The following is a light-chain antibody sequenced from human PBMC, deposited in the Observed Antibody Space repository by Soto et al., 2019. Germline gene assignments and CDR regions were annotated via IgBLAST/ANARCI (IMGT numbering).Light chain of an antibody. CDR1: TSDVGGYNY. CDR3: SSYTISSTLVV. CDR2: EVS. J-gene: IGLJ2*01. V-gene: IGLV2-14*01. Sequence: QSALTQPASVSGSPGQSITISCTGTTSDVGGYNYVSWYQQHPGDAPKLMIYEVSNRPSGVSNRFSGFKSGNTASLTISGLQAEDEADYYCSSYTISSTLVVFGGGTKLTVL.